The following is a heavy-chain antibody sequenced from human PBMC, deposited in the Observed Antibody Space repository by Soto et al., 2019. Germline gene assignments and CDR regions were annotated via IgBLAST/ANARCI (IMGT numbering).Heavy chain of an antibody. D-gene: IGHD3-22*01. CDR1: GFTFSSYS. CDR3: ARDQLYDSSGYYYRPFDY. J-gene: IGHJ4*02. V-gene: IGHV3-21*01. CDR2: ISSSSSYI. Sequence: LRLSCAASGFTFSSYSMNWVRQAPGKGLEWVSSISSSSSYIYYADSVKGRFTISRDNAKNSLYLQMNSLRAEDTAVYYCARDQLYDSSGYYYRPFDYWGQGTLVTVSS.